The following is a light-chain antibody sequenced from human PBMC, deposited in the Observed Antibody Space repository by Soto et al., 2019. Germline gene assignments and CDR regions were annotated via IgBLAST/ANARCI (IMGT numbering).Light chain of an antibody. V-gene: IGLV2-14*01. J-gene: IGLJ2*01. CDR2: DVS. Sequence: QSVLTQPASVSGSPGQSITISCTGTSSDVGGYNYVSWYQQHPGKAPKLMIYDVSNRPSGVSIRFSGSKSGNTASLTISGLQAEDEADYYCSSYTTSSTVVFGAGTKLTVL. CDR1: SSDVGGYNY. CDR3: SSYTTSSTVV.